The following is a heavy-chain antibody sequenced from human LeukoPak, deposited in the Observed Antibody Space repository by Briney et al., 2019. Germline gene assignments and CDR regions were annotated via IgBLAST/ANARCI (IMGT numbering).Heavy chain of an antibody. V-gene: IGHV4-34*01. CDR1: GFTFSSYA. Sequence: GSLRLSCAASGFTFSSYAMSWVRQPPGKGLEWIGEINHSGSTNYNPSLKSRVTISVDTSKNKFSLKLSSVTAADTAVYYCARPGIAVAGTGFDYWGQGTLVTVSS. J-gene: IGHJ4*02. CDR3: ARPGIAVAGTGFDY. D-gene: IGHD6-19*01. CDR2: INHSGST.